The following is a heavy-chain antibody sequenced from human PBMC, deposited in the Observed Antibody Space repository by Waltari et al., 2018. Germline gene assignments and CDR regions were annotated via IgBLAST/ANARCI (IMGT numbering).Heavy chain of an antibody. D-gene: IGHD4-17*01. V-gene: IGHV4-38-2*02. J-gene: IGHJ4*02. Sequence: QVQLQESGPGLVKPSETLSLTCAVSGYSISSGYYWGWIRQPPGKGLEWIGSIYHSGSTYSNPSLKSRVTISVDTSKNQFSLKLSSVTAADTAVYYCARDGSMTTGVAAPFDYWGQGTLVTVSS. CDR1: GYSISSGYY. CDR3: ARDGSMTTGVAAPFDY. CDR2: IYHSGST.